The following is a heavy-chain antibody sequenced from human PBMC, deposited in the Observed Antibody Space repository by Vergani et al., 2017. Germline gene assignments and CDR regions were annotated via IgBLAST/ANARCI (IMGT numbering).Heavy chain of an antibody. V-gene: IGHV4-39*01. CDR1: NDSVSNTFYY. J-gene: IGHJ6*03. CDR3: ARQKDYYMDV. CDR2: IYYSGST. Sequence: QLQESGPGLVKASQTLSLTCSVSNDSVSNTFYYWGWIRQTPGKGLEWIGSIYYSGSTYYNPSLESRLTISLDTSENHLSLKLTSVTAADTAVYYCARQKDYYMDVWGKGATVTVS.